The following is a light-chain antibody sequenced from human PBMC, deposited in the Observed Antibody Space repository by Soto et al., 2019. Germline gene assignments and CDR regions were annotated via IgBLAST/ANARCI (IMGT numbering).Light chain of an antibody. CDR2: EVS. CDR1: SSDIGGFYY. Sequence: QSVLTQPASVSGSPGQSITISCTGTSSDIGGFYYVSWYQHHPGKGPKLLIYEVSYWPSGISDRFSGSKSGNTASLTISGLQPEDDGDYYCSSYTSNNTRVFGTGTKVTVL. CDR3: SSYTSNNTRV. J-gene: IGLJ1*01. V-gene: IGLV2-14*01.